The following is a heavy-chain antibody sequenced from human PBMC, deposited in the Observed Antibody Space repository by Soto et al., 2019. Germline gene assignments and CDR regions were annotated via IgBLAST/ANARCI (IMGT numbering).Heavy chain of an antibody. CDR3: AKDDFTGRGDDYFDY. CDR2: IGASGDIT. CDR1: GFSFTNFA. D-gene: IGHD2-21*02. V-gene: IGHV3-23*01. Sequence: GGSLRLSCAASGFSFTNFAMSWVRQAPGKGLEWVAGIGASGDITWYADSVKGRLSISRDNCKNTLYLQLNSLRFEDTAVYYCAKDDFTGRGDDYFDYWGRGTLVTV. J-gene: IGHJ4*02.